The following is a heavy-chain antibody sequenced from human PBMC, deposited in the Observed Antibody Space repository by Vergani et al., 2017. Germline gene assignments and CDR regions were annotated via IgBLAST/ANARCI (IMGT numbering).Heavy chain of an antibody. CDR1: GGSISSSSYY. CDR3: ARDRYSGNGLDY. J-gene: IGHJ4*02. V-gene: IGHV4-39*07. D-gene: IGHD1-26*01. CDR2: IYYSGST. Sequence: QLQLQESGPGLVKPSETLSLTCTVSGGSISSSSYYWGWIRQPPGKGLEWIGSIYYSGSTYYNPSLKSRVTISVDTSKNQFSLKLSSVTAADTAVYYCARDRYSGNGLDYWGQGTLVTVSS.